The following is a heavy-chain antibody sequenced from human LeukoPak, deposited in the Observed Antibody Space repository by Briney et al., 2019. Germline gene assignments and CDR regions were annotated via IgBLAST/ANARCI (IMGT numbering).Heavy chain of an antibody. J-gene: IGHJ3*02. CDR3: ARHEWGITNAFDI. D-gene: IGHD1-14*01. CDR2: INHSGST. Sequence: SETLSLTCAVWGGSFRGYYWSWIRQPPGKGLEWIGEINHSGSTNYNPSLKSRVTISVDKSKNQFSLNLNSVTAADTAVYYCARHEWGITNAFDIWGQGTMVTVSS. V-gene: IGHV4-34*01. CDR1: GGSFRGYY.